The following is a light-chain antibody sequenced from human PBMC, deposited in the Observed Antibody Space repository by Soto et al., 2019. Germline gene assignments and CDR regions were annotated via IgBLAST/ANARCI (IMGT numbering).Light chain of an antibody. J-gene: IGKJ2*01. V-gene: IGKV4-1*01. Sequence: DIVMTQSPDSLAVSLGERATINCKSSQSVLYSSSNQNYLAWYQQKPGQPPKLLIYWASTRESGVPDRFSGSGSGTDFTLTISSLQAEDVAVYYCQQYNNWPRTFGQGTKLEIK. CDR1: QSVLYSSSNQNY. CDR2: WAS. CDR3: QQYNNWPRT.